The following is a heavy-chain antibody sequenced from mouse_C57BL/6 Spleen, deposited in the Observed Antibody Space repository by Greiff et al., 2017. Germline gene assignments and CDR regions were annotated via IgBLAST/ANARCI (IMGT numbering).Heavy chain of an antibody. CDR2: IEPSDSYT. CDR3: GRYYYGSSRGAMDY. CDR1: GYTFTSYW. V-gene: IGHV1-69*01. Sequence: QVQLQQPGAELVMPGASVKLSCKASGYTFTSYWMHWVKQRPGQGLEWIGEIEPSDSYTNYNQKFKGKSTLTVDKSSSTAYMQLSSLTSEDSAVYYCGRYYYGSSRGAMDYWGQGTSVTVSS. D-gene: IGHD1-1*01. J-gene: IGHJ4*01.